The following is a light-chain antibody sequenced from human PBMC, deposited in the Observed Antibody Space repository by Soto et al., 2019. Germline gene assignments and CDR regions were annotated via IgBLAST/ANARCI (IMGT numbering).Light chain of an antibody. CDR1: QSIGTW. CDR2: DAS. J-gene: IGKJ1*01. CDR3: QQYSDSSGA. Sequence: DMQMTQSPSILSASVGARVPITCGASQSIGTWLAWYQQKPGKAPKLLIFDASTLESGVPSRFSGSGSGTDFTLTISSLQPDDFATYYCQQYSDSSGAFGQGTKVDIK. V-gene: IGKV1-5*01.